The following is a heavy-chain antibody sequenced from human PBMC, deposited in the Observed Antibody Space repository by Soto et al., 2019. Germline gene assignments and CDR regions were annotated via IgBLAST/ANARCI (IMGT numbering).Heavy chain of an antibody. J-gene: IGHJ6*03. Sequence: GGSLRLSCAASGFTFSSYGMHWVRQAPGKGLEWVAVIWYDGSNKYHADSVKGRFTISRDNSKNTLYLQMNSLRAEDTAVYYCARDPGYDYDFWSGEELYYYMDVWGKGTTVTVSS. CDR3: ARDPGYDYDFWSGEELYYYMDV. V-gene: IGHV3-33*01. CDR2: IWYDGSNK. CDR1: GFTFSSYG. D-gene: IGHD3-3*01.